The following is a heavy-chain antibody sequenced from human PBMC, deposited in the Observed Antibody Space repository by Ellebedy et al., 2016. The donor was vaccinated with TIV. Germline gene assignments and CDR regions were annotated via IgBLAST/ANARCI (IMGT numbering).Heavy chain of an antibody. J-gene: IGHJ4*02. CDR1: GYTFTGYY. Sequence: AASVKVSCKASGYTFTGYYMHWARQAPGQGLEWMGWINPNSGGTNYAQKFQGRVTMTRDTSISTAYMELSRLRSDDTAVYYCARDYLGYGDYAELDYWGQGTLVTVSS. D-gene: IGHD4-17*01. CDR2: INPNSGGT. CDR3: ARDYLGYGDYAELDY. V-gene: IGHV1-2*02.